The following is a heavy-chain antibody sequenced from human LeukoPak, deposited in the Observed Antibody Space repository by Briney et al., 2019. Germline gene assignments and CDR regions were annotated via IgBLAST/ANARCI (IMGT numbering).Heavy chain of an antibody. CDR3: VRQPPLPSSRSLDY. V-gene: IGHV4-39*01. J-gene: IGHJ4*02. D-gene: IGHD2-2*01. Sequence: SETLSLTCIVSGGSISRTSYYWGWIRQPPGKGLEWIGSIYYSGSTYYNESLKSRITISVDTSKNQLSLKLNSVTAADTAVYYCVRQPPLPSSRSLDYWGQGTLVTVSS. CDR1: GGSISRTSYY. CDR2: IYYSGST.